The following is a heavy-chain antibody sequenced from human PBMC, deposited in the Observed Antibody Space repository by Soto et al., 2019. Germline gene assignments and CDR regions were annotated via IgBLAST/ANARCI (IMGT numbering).Heavy chain of an antibody. CDR1: GGSFSGYY. Sequence: QVQLQQWGAGLLKPSETLSLTCAVYGGSFSGYYWSWIRQPPGKGLEWIGEINHSGSTNYNPSLNSQVTISVDTSKNQFSLKLSSVTAADTAVYYGARDRVQQPLVGPFSFFDFWGQGTLVTVSS. J-gene: IGHJ4*02. D-gene: IGHD6-13*01. V-gene: IGHV4-34*01. CDR3: ARDRVQQPLVGPFSFFDF. CDR2: INHSGST.